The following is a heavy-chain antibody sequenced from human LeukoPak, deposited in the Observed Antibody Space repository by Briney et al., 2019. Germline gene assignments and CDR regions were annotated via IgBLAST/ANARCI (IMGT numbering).Heavy chain of an antibody. D-gene: IGHD3-3*01. CDR1: GGSLSGYY. V-gene: IGHV4-34*01. J-gene: IGHJ6*03. Sequence: SETLSLTCAVYGGSLSGYYWSWIRQPPGKGLEWIGEINHSGSTNYNPSLKSRVTISVDTSKNQFSLKLSSMTAADTAVYYCARQAHSPRPDFWSGYGYYYYYMDVWGKGTTVTVSS. CDR3: ARQAHSPRPDFWSGYGYYYYYMDV. CDR2: INHSGST.